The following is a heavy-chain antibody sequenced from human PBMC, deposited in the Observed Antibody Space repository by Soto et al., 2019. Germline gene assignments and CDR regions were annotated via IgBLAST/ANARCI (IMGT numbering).Heavy chain of an antibody. D-gene: IGHD4-17*01. J-gene: IGHJ6*03. Sequence: EVQLVESGGGLVKPGGSLRLSCAASGFTFSNAWMSWVRQAPGKGLEWVGRIKSKTDGGTTDYAAPVKGRFTISRDDSKNMLYLQMNSLKTEDTAVYYCTTLTTHYYYYYYMDVWGKGTTVTVSS. CDR2: IKSKTDGGTT. CDR3: TTLTTHYYYYYYMDV. CDR1: GFTFSNAW. V-gene: IGHV3-15*01.